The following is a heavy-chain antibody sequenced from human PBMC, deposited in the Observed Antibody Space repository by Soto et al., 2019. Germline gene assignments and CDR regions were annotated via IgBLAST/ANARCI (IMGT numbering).Heavy chain of an antibody. CDR3: ARPDFGDYWYFDL. CDR1: GGTFSSNT. D-gene: IGHD4-17*01. Sequence: QDQLVQSGAEVKKPGSSVKVSCKASGGTFSSNTFIWVRQAPGQGLEWMGRIIPALGTATYAQKFQGRVTITADESATTVYMELNSLRSEDTAVYYCARPDFGDYWYFDLWGRGTLVTVSS. J-gene: IGHJ2*01. CDR2: IIPALGTA. V-gene: IGHV1-69*08.